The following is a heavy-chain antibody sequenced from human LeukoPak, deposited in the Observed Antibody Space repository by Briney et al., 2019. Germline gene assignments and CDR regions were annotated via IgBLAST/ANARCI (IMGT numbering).Heavy chain of an antibody. CDR1: GFSLSTSGMC. Sequence: SGPALVKPTQTLTLTCTFSGFSLSTSGMCVSRIRQPPGKALEWLARIDWDDDKYYSTSLKTRLTISKDTSKNQVVLTMTNMDPVDTATYYCARGQGLSNYYYYYMDVWGKGTTVTVSS. CDR3: ARGQGLSNYYYYYMDV. J-gene: IGHJ6*03. CDR2: IDWDDDK. V-gene: IGHV2-70*11.